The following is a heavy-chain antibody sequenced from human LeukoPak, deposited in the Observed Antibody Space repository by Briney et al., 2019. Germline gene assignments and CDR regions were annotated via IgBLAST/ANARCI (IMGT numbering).Heavy chain of an antibody. J-gene: IGHJ4*02. CDR3: AKDLPYCYDSSGYYPGGY. D-gene: IGHD3-22*01. Sequence: GGSLRLSCAASGFTVSSNYMSWVRQAPGKGLEWVAFIRYDGSNKYYADSVKGRFTISRDNSKNTLYLQMNSLRAEDTAVYYCAKDLPYCYDSSGYYPGGYWGQGTLVTVSS. CDR2: IRYDGSNK. V-gene: IGHV3-30*02. CDR1: GFTVSSNY.